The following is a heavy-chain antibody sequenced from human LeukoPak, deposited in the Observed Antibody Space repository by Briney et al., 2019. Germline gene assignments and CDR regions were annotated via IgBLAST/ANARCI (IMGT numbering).Heavy chain of an antibody. Sequence: PSETLSLTCTVSGGSISSSSYYWGWIRQPPGKGLEWIGSIYYSGSTYYNPSLKSRVTISVDTSKNQFSLKLSSVTAADTAVYYCARDGGPVGALPSNDAFDIWGQGTMVTVSS. J-gene: IGHJ3*02. V-gene: IGHV4-39*07. CDR1: GGSISSSSYY. CDR2: IYYSGST. CDR3: ARDGGPVGALPSNDAFDI. D-gene: IGHD1-26*01.